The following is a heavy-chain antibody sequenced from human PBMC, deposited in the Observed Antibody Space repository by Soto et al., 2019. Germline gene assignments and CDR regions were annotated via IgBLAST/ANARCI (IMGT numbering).Heavy chain of an antibody. CDR2: ISSSDNII. CDR3: ARDRGYYDSSGYFDY. V-gene: IGHV3-11*01. D-gene: IGHD3-22*01. J-gene: IGHJ4*02. Sequence: GGSLRLSCAASGFTFNDYYMSWIRQAPGKGLEWVSYISSSDNIIYYADSVKGRFTISRDNAKSSLYLQMNSLRAEDTAVYYCARDRGYYDSSGYFDYWGQGTLVTVSS. CDR1: GFTFNDYY.